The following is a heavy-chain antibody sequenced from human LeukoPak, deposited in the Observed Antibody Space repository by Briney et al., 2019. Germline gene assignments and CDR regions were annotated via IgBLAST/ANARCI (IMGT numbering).Heavy chain of an antibody. J-gene: IGHJ4*02. CDR3: ARGSRVVPAAIPDY. Sequence: PGGSLRVSCAASGFTFSDYYMSWIRQAPGKGREWVSYISNSGSTIYYADAVKGRVTISRDNAKNSLYLPMHSLRAQDTAVYHCARGSRVVPAAIPDYWGQGTLVSVSS. CDR2: ISNSGSTI. CDR1: GFTFSDYY. V-gene: IGHV3-11*01. D-gene: IGHD2-2*02.